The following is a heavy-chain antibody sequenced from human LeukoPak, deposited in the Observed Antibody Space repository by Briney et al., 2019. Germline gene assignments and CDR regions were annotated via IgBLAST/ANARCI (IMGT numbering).Heavy chain of an antibody. CDR3: ARDLLDCGGPKCSDY. CDR1: GFTVSSYY. J-gene: IGHJ4*02. Sequence: GGSLRLSCAASGFTVSSYYMNWVRQAPGKGLEWVSIIYSGGDTYYADSVKGRFTISRDNSKNTVHLQMSSLRTEDTAVYYCARDLLDCGGPKCSDYGGQGTLVTVSS. V-gene: IGHV3-66*02. D-gene: IGHD2-21*01. CDR2: IYSGGDT.